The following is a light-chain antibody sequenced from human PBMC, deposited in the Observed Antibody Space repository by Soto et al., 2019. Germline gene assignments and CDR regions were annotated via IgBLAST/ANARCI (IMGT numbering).Light chain of an antibody. V-gene: IGKV3-11*01. CDR1: QSLNSY. CDR3: QQRSKRSGIT. Sequence: EIDLTHYPAPLSLSPGERATLSCRESQSLNSYLAWYQQKPGQAPRLLIYDASNKATGIPARFNGSGSGTGFTLTISSLDPEDFAVHYCQQRSKRSGITSGQGTRLKIK. CDR2: DAS. J-gene: IGKJ5*01.